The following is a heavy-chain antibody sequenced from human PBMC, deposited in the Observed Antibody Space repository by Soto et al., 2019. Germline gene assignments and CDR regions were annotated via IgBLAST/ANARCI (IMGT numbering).Heavy chain of an antibody. CDR2: VYHGGSA. V-gene: IGHV4-4*02. CDR1: SDSISSPNW. J-gene: IGHJ1*01. CDR3: ASGPGGGGVPH. D-gene: IGHD1-1*01. Sequence: QVLLQESGPGLVKPSGTLSLTCGVSSDSISSPNWWAWVRQPPGKGLEWIGEVYHGGSANYNPSLESRLTLSVAKSRNQFSVKLSSVTAADSAVYFCASGPGGGGVPHWSQGTLVTVSS.